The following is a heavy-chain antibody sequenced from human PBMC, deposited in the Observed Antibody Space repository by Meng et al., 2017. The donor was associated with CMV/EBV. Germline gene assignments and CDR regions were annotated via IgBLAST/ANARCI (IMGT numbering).Heavy chain of an antibody. CDR2: ISSSSSYI. V-gene: IGHV3-21*01. CDR1: GFSFSDYR. CDR3: ARDQYDFWSGYFPSDGMDV. J-gene: IGHJ6*02. Sequence: GESLKISCAASGFSFSDYRMNWVRQAPGKGLEWVSSISSSSSYIYYADSVKGRFTISRDNAKNSLYLQMNSLRAEDTAVYYCARDQYDFWSGYFPSDGMDVWGQGTTVTVSS. D-gene: IGHD3-3*01.